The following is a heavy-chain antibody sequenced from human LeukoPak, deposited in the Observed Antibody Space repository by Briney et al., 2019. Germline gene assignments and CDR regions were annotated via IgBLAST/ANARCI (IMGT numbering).Heavy chain of an antibody. CDR3: ARVTGSIDY. V-gene: IGHV1-8*01. Sequence: GASVTVSCKASGYTFTSYDINWVRQATGQGLEWMGWMNHKSGNTGYAQKFQGRVTMTRDTSISTAYMELGSLRSEDTAVYYCARVTGSIDYWGQGTLVTVSS. CDR2: MNHKSGNT. J-gene: IGHJ4*02. D-gene: IGHD1-26*01. CDR1: GYTFTSYD.